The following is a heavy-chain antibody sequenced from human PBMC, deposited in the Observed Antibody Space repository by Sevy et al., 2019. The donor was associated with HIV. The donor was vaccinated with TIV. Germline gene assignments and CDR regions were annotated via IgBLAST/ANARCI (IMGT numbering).Heavy chain of an antibody. CDR2: IIPIFGTA. Sequence: ASVTVSCKASGGTFSSYAISWVRQAPGQGLEWMGGIIPIFGTANYAQKFQGRVTVTADESTSTAYMKLSSLRSEDTAVYYCARDQNTMVRGAPRDAFDIWGQGTMVTVSS. D-gene: IGHD3-10*01. J-gene: IGHJ3*02. CDR1: GGTFSSYA. V-gene: IGHV1-69*13. CDR3: ARDQNTMVRGAPRDAFDI.